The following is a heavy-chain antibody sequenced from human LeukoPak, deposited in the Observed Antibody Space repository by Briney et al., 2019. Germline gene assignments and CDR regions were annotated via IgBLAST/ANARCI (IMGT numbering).Heavy chain of an antibody. D-gene: IGHD1-14*01. CDR3: ARENRLGRLDY. J-gene: IGHJ4*02. V-gene: IGHV4-4*07. Sequence: SETLSLTCIVSGDSFNTHYWSWIRQSAGKGLEWIGRIYTSGHTKYNPSLESRVTMSVDTSKHHFSLNLTSVTAADTAVYYCARENRLGRLDYWGQGTLVTVSS. CDR1: GDSFNTHY. CDR2: IYTSGHT.